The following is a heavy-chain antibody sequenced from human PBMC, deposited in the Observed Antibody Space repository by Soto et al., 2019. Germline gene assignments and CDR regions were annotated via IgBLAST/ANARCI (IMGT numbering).Heavy chain of an antibody. D-gene: IGHD5-18*01. CDR1: GFTFNNYA. V-gene: IGHV3-30-3*01. CDR3: ARGDGYIYGNTFDS. J-gene: IGHJ4*02. Sequence: GGPLRLSCAASGFTFNNYAMHWVRQAPGKGLEWMAFISYDGSSKYYADSVTGRFTISRDNSRNTLYLQMNSLRAEDTAVYYCARGDGYIYGNTFDSWGQGTLVTVSS. CDR2: ISYDGSSK.